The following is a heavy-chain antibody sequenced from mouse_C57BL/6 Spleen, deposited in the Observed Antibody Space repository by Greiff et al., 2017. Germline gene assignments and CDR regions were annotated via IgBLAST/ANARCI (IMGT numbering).Heavy chain of an antibody. CDR2: IRSKSNNYAT. Sequence: EVHLVESGGGLVQPKGSLKLSCAASGFSFNTYAMNWVRQAPGKGLEWVARIRSKSNNYATYYADSVKDRFTISRDDSESMLYLQMNNLKTEDTAMYYCVRHGPVYYDYAWFAYWGQGTLVTVSA. D-gene: IGHD2-4*01. V-gene: IGHV10-1*01. CDR1: GFSFNTYA. CDR3: VRHGPVYYDYAWFAY. J-gene: IGHJ3*01.